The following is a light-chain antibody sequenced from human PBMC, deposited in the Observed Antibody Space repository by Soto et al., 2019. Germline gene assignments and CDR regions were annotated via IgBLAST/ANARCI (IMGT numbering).Light chain of an antibody. J-gene: IGKJ1*01. Sequence: DIQMTQSPSSLSATVGDRVTITCRASQGILDYVAWYQQKPGKAPKLLIYAASTLPSGVPSRFSGSGSGTDFALTLISLHPEDVATYYCQNDYTAPQTFGQGTKVEIK. V-gene: IGKV1-27*01. CDR1: QGILDY. CDR3: QNDYTAPQT. CDR2: AAS.